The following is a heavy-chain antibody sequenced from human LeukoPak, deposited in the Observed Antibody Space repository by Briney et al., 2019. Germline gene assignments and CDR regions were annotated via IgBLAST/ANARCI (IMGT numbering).Heavy chain of an antibody. V-gene: IGHV3-72*01. Sequence: GGSLRLSCAASGFTFSDHYMDWVRQAPGKGLEWVGRTRNKANSYTTEYAASVKGRFTISRDDSKNSLYLQMNSLKTEDTAVYYCARFRGYSYGSDYWGQGTLVTVSS. D-gene: IGHD5-18*01. J-gene: IGHJ4*02. CDR3: ARFRGYSYGSDY. CDR2: TRNKANSYTT. CDR1: GFTFSDHY.